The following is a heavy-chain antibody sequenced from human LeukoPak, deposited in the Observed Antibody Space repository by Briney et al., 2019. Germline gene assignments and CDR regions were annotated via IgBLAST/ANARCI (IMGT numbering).Heavy chain of an antibody. CDR3: ARVRYYEDV. J-gene: IGHJ6*02. Sequence: GGSLRLSCTASGFTFNNYWMSWVRQASGKGLEWVANIKQDGSGKYYVDSVRGRFTISRDNAKNSLFLQMNTLRAEDTAVYYCARVRYYEDVWGQGTTVTVPS. CDR1: GFTFNNYW. CDR2: IKQDGSGK. D-gene: IGHD2/OR15-2a*01. V-gene: IGHV3-7*01.